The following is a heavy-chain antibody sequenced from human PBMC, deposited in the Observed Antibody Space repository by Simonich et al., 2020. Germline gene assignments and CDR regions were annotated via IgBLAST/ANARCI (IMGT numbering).Heavy chain of an antibody. CDR2: NSSSSSYI. Sequence: EVQLVESGGGVVKPGGSLRLSCAASGFTFSSYSMNWVRQAPGNGREWVSSNSSSSSYIYYADSVKGRFTISRDNAKNSLYLQMNSLRAEDTAVYYCARARGDSSSWYFDYWGQGTLVTVSS. V-gene: IGHV3-21*01. CDR3: ARARGDSSSWYFDY. CDR1: GFTFSSYS. D-gene: IGHD6-13*01. J-gene: IGHJ4*02.